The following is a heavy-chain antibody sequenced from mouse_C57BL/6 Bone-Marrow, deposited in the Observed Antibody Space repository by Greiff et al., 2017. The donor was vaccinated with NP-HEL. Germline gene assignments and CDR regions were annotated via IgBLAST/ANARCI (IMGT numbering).Heavy chain of an antibody. J-gene: IGHJ1*03. CDR3: ARWRSNWDVWYFDV. CDR2: IYPRDGST. V-gene: IGHV1-85*01. Sequence: VQLQQSGPELVKPGASVKLSCKASGYTFTSYDINWVKQRPGQGLEWIGWIYPRDGSTKYNEKFKGKATLTVDTSSSTAYMELHSLTSEDSAVHFCARWRSNWDVWYFDVWGTGTTVTVSS. D-gene: IGHD4-1*01. CDR1: GYTFTSYD.